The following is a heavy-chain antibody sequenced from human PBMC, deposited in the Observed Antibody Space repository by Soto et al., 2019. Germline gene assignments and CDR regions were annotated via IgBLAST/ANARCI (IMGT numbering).Heavy chain of an antibody. CDR3: ARDRQKALVVVAATGGFDY. D-gene: IGHD2-15*01. V-gene: IGHV3-30*04. J-gene: IGHJ4*02. Sequence: GGSLRLSCAVSGFTFGSYSMHWVRQDPDMGLEWVAFISFAGNNKYYADSVKGRFTISRDNSNNMLYLEMNSLRPDDTAVYYCARDRQKALVVVAATGGFDYWGQGTPVTVSS. CDR2: ISFAGNNK. CDR1: GFTFGSYS.